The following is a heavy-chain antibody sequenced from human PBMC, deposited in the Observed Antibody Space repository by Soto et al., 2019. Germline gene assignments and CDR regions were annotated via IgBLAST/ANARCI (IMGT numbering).Heavy chain of an antibody. D-gene: IGHD3-9*01. CDR1: GGSIRSNRYY. J-gene: IGHJ5*02. CDR3: ARHALVAWCAP. Sequence: QLQLQESGPGLVKPSETLSLTCTVSGGSIRSNRYYWGWIRQPPGNGLAVIGSGYYSGSTFYNPSLKTLVTCSVQTSKNKVSMRLSYVTAADSAVYYCARHALVAWCAPWAQGTLVTVSS. CDR2: GYYSGST. V-gene: IGHV4-39*01.